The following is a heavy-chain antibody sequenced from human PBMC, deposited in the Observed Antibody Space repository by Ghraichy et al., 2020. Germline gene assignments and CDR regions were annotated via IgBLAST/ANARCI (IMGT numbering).Heavy chain of an antibody. CDR3: ARGVVGGTDFDF. CDR2: ISFHHGNT. D-gene: IGHD1-26*01. CDR1: GYTFNNYA. J-gene: IGHJ4*02. V-gene: IGHV1-18*01. Sequence: ASVKVSCKASGYTFNNYAISWVRQAPGQGLEWMGWISFHHGNTNYAHILQDRVTMTRDTSTSTVYMELRSLRSDDTAVYYCARGVVGGTDFDFWGQGTLVTVSS.